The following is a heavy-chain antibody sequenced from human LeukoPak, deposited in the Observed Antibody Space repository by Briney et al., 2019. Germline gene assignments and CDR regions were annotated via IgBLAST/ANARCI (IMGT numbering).Heavy chain of an antibody. CDR3: AGEEVVITPGIFSYGMDV. J-gene: IGHJ6*02. D-gene: IGHD3-22*01. Sequence: PGGSLRLSCAASGFTVSSNYMSWVRQAPGKGLEWVSVIYSGGSTYYADSVKGRFTISRGNSKNTLYLQMNSLRAEDTAVYYCAGEEVVITPGIFSYGMDVWGQGTTVTVSS. CDR1: GFTVSSNY. V-gene: IGHV3-66*01. CDR2: IYSGGST.